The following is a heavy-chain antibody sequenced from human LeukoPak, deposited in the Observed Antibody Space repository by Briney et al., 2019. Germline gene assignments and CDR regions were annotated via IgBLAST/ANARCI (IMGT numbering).Heavy chain of an antibody. CDR1: GFTFSSYW. CDR3: ARVARVYGLGRYYLDS. CDR2: ISGSGGST. V-gene: IGHV3-23*01. J-gene: IGHJ4*02. Sequence: GGSLRLSCAASGFTFSSYWMSWVRQAPGKGLEWVSAISGSGGSTYYADSVKGRFTISRDNSKNTLYLQINSLRAEDTAVYYCARVARVYGLGRYYLDSWGQGTLVTVSS. D-gene: IGHD3-10*01.